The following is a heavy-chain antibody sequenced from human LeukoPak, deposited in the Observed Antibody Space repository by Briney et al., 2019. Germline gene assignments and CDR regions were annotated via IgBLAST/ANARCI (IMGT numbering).Heavy chain of an antibody. CDR2: ISSSSTTI. J-gene: IGHJ4*02. V-gene: IGHV3-48*04. CDR3: VRDYENLTGSKTRFHY. D-gene: IGHD3-9*01. Sequence: GGSLRLSCAASGFTFSRYSMNWVRQAPGKGLEWVSYISSSSTTIYYADSVKGRFTISRDNAKNSLYLQMNSLRAEDTAVYYCVRDYENLTGSKTRFHYWGQGTLVTVSS. CDR1: GFTFSRYS.